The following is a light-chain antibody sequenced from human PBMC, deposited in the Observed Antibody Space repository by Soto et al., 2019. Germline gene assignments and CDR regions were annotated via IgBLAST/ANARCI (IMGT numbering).Light chain of an antibody. CDR1: ISDVGSYDL. Sequence: QYALTQPASVSGSPGQSITISCTGTISDVGSYDLVSWYQHHPGKAPKFMIYEVSKRPSGVSNRFSGSKSGYTASLTISGLQAEDEADYYCCSYAGSSTVVFGGATQLTVL. V-gene: IGLV2-23*02. CDR2: EVS. J-gene: IGLJ2*01. CDR3: CSYAGSSTVV.